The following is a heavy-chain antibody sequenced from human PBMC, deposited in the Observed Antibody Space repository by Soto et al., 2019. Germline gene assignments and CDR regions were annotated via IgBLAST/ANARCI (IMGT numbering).Heavy chain of an antibody. V-gene: IGHV1-18*01. D-gene: IGHD3-16*02. CDR2: ISAYNGNT. J-gene: IGHJ4*02. CDR3: ARFGMITFGGVIPQIDY. Sequence: ASVKVSCKASGYTFTSYGISWVRQAPGQGLEWMGWISAYNGNTNYAQKLQGRVTMTTDTSTSTAYMELRSLGSDDTAVYYCARFGMITFGGVIPQIDYWGQGTLVTVSS. CDR1: GYTFTSYG.